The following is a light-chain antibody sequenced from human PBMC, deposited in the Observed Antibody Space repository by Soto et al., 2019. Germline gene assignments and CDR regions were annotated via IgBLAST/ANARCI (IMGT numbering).Light chain of an antibody. CDR3: QQYNNYLYS. CDR1: QSIASY. V-gene: IGKV1D-13*01. Sequence: AIQMTQSPFSLSAPVGDRVTITCRAGQSIASYLNWCQQKPGKAPKLLIYDASSLESGVPSRFSGSGSGTEFSLTISSLQPDDFATYYCQQYNNYLYSFGQGTKLEIK. CDR2: DAS. J-gene: IGKJ2*03.